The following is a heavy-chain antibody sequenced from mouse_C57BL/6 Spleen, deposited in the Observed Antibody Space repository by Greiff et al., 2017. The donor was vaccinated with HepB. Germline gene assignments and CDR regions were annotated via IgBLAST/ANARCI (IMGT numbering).Heavy chain of an antibody. CDR1: GYAFSSSW. J-gene: IGHJ2*01. V-gene: IGHV1-82*01. CDR2: IYPGDGDT. Sequence: VKLQESGPELVKPGASVKISCKASGYAFSSSWMNWVKQRPGKGLEWIGRIYPGDGDTNYNGKFKGKATLTADKSSSTAYMQLSSLTSEDSAVYFCARGSNYDYFDYWGQGTTLTVSS. CDR3: ARGSNYDYFDY. D-gene: IGHD2-5*01.